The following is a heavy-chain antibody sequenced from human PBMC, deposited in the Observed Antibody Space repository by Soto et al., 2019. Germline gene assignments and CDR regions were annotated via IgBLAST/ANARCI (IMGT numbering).Heavy chain of an antibody. CDR1: GFTFSGYA. V-gene: IGHV3-23*01. D-gene: IGHD1-26*01. CDR2: ISGNGGRT. J-gene: IGHJ4*02. Sequence: GGSLRLSCAASGFTFSGYAMSWVRQAPGEGLEWVSTISGNGGRTYYADSVKGRFTISRDNSKNTLYLQMNSLRPDDTAVYYCAKDSSGRYPAYFDYWGQGTQVTVSS. CDR3: AKDSSGRYPAYFDY.